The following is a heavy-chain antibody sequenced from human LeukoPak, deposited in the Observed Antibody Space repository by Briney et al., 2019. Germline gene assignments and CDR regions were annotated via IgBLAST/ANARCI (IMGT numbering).Heavy chain of an antibody. CDR3: AKNYGSGRTRGFDY. Sequence: GGSLRLSCAASGFTFSTYGMHWVRQAPGKGLEWVAFIRYDGSNKYYADSVKGRFTISRDNSKNTLYLQMNSLRAEDTAVYYCAKNYGSGRTRGFDYWGQGTLVTVSS. J-gene: IGHJ4*02. CDR2: IRYDGSNK. D-gene: IGHD3-10*01. V-gene: IGHV3-30*02. CDR1: GFTFSTYG.